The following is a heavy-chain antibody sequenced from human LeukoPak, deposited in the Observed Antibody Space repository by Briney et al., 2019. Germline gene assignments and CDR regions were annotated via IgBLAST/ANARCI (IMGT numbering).Heavy chain of an antibody. Sequence: SETLSLTCTVSGGSISNHYWSWIRQPPGRGLEWIGYFSDSGNTIYNPSLKSRVTILGDTSKNQFSLKLSSVTAADTAVYYCARHATGSYSVPWLDPWGQGTLVTVS. D-gene: IGHD3-10*01. V-gene: IGHV4-59*08. CDR1: GGSISNHY. J-gene: IGHJ5*02. CDR3: ARHATGSYSVPWLDP. CDR2: FSDSGNT.